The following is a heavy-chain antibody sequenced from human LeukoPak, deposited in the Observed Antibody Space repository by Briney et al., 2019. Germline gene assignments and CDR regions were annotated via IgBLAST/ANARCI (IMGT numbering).Heavy chain of an antibody. Sequence: SSETLSLXCAVYGGSFSGYYWSWSRQPPGKGLEWIGEINHSGSTNYNPSLKSRVTISVDTSKNQFSLKLSSVTAADTAVYYCARVKIAAAGPRGYFDYWGQGTLVTVSS. CDR3: ARVKIAAAGPRGYFDY. CDR1: GGSFSGYY. D-gene: IGHD6-13*01. V-gene: IGHV4-34*01. CDR2: INHSGST. J-gene: IGHJ4*02.